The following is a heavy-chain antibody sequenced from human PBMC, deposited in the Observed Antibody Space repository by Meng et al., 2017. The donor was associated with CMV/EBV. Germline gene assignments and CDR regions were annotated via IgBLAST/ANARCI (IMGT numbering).Heavy chain of an antibody. J-gene: IGHJ5*02. Sequence: QGELKGSGPGLVKPSRTLSLPCTASGGSISSSYWSWTRQPAGKGLEWIGRIYTSGSTNYNPSLKSRVTMSVDTSKNQFSLKLSSVTAADTAVYYCARDLMNCSSTSCANWFDPWGQGTLVTVSS. CDR2: IYTSGST. CDR3: ARDLMNCSSTSCANWFDP. CDR1: GGSISSSY. V-gene: IGHV4-4*07. D-gene: IGHD2-2*01.